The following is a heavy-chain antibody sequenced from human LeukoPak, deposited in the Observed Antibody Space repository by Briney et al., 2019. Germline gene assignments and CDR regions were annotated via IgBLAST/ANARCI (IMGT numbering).Heavy chain of an antibody. D-gene: IGHD2-15*01. Sequence: SQTLSLTCTVSGDSISSGGYYWSWIRQHPGKVLEWIGYIYYSGSTYYNPSLKSRVTISVDTSKNQFSLKLSSVTAADTAVYYCARTSIVVVVAAWGTSSYYFDYWGQGTLVTVSS. CDR3: ARTSIVVVVAAWGTSSYYFDY. V-gene: IGHV4-31*03. CDR1: GDSISSGGYY. CDR2: IYYSGST. J-gene: IGHJ4*02.